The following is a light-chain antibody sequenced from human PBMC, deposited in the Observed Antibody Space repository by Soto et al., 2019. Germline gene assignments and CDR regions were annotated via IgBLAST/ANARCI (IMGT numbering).Light chain of an antibody. J-gene: IGKJ2*01. CDR2: GAS. Sequence: IVMTQSPATLSVSPGERATLSCRASQSVSTNLAWYQQKPGQPPSLVVYGASARATGIPARFSGSGSGTEFTLTISSLQSEDFAVYYCQHYNNWPLTFGQGTKLEIK. CDR3: QHYNNWPLT. V-gene: IGKV3-15*01. CDR1: QSVSTN.